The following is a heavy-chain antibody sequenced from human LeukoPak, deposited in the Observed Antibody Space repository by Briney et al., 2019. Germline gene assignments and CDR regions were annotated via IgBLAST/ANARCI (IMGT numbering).Heavy chain of an antibody. J-gene: IGHJ1*01. D-gene: IGHD6-13*01. Sequence: PGGSLRLSCAASGFTFSSYAMSWVRQAPGKGLEWVSAISGSGGSTYYADSVKGRFTISRDNSKNTLYLQMNSLRAEDTAVYYCAKDPYSSSWYFYFQHWGQGTLVTVSS. CDR1: GFTFSSYA. CDR2: ISGSGGST. CDR3: AKDPYSSSWYFYFQH. V-gene: IGHV3-23*01.